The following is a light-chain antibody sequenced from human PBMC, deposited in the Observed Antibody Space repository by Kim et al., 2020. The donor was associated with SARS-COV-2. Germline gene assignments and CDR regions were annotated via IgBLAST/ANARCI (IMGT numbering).Light chain of an antibody. V-gene: IGKV1-16*01. CDR3: QQYKSYPRT. Sequence: ASVGDRVTITCRASQGISSSLAWVQQKPGKAPETLIYAASTLESGVPSRFGGSGSGTDFTLTISSLQPEDCATYYCQQYKSYPRTFGGGTKVDIK. J-gene: IGKJ4*01. CDR2: AAS. CDR1: QGISSS.